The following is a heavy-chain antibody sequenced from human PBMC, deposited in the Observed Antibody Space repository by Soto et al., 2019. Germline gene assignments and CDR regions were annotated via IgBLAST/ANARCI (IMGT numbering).Heavy chain of an antibody. CDR2: IDPSDSYT. CDR3: ARTVDSSGWYTGDAFDI. D-gene: IGHD6-19*01. J-gene: IGHJ3*02. Sequence: GESLKISCKGSGYSFTSYWISWVRQMPGKGLEWMGRIDPSDSYTNYSPSFQGHVTISADKSISTAYLQWSSLKASDTAMYYCARTVDSSGWYTGDAFDIWGKGTMVTVSS. CDR1: GYSFTSYW. V-gene: IGHV5-10-1*01.